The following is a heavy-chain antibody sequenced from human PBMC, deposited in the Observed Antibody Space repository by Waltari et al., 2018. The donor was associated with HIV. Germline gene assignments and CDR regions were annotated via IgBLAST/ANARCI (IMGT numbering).Heavy chain of an antibody. D-gene: IGHD3-10*01. J-gene: IGHJ6*02. V-gene: IGHV3-53*02. CDR3: GRMMVRGVIMTGVDV. Sequence: EVQLVETGGGLIQPGGSLRLSCVASGFTVSSSQMSWFRQAPGKEQEGVSVIYSVGTRYYTDSVKGRFTISRDESKNTVNLQLNSLRAEDTAVYYCGRMMVRGVIMTGVDVWGQGTTVIVSS. CDR1: GFTVSSSQ. CDR2: IYSVGTR.